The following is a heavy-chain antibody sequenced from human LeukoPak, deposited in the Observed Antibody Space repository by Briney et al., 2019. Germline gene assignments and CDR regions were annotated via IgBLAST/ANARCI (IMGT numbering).Heavy chain of an antibody. Sequence: GSLILSCAASGFTFSSYSMNWVRPAPGKGLEWVSSISSSSSYIYYADSVKGRFTISRDNAKNSLYLQMNSLRAEDTAVYYCATDLVATTAGDYWGLGTLVTVSS. CDR2: ISSSSSYI. J-gene: IGHJ4*02. CDR3: ATDLVATTAGDY. D-gene: IGHD5-12*01. CDR1: GFTFSSYS. V-gene: IGHV3-21*01.